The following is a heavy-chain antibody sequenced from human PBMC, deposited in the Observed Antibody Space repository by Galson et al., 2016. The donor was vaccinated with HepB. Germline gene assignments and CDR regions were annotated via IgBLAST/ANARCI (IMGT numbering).Heavy chain of an antibody. Sequence: SLRLSCALSGINFVDYAVSWFRLTPGKGLEWVGFIRSQAYGGTAEYAASVKGRFTISRDNSKNMLYLRMDSLRAEDMAVYYCARVGSGYDYWGQGTLVTVSS. CDR1: GINFVDYA. CDR3: ARVGSGYDY. D-gene: IGHD2-2*03. CDR2: IRSQAYGGTA. V-gene: IGHV3-49*03. J-gene: IGHJ4*02.